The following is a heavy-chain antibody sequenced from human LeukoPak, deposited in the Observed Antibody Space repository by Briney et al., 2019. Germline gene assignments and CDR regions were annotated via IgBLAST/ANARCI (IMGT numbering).Heavy chain of an antibody. CDR2: IYTSGST. CDR1: GGSISSYY. CDR3: ARDHYGSGSYYNFDY. J-gene: IGHJ4*02. V-gene: IGHV4-4*07. D-gene: IGHD3-10*01. Sequence: SETLSLTCTVSGGSISSYYWSWIRQPAGKGLEWIGRIYTSGSTNYNPSLKSRVTMSVDTSKNQFSLKLSSVTAADTAVYYCARDHYGSGSYYNFDYWGQGTLVTVSS.